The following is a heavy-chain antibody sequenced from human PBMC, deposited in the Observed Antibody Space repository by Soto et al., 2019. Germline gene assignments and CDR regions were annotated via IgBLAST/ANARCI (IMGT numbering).Heavy chain of an antibody. Sequence: PSETLSLTCAVYGGSFSGYYWSWIRQPPGKGLEWIGEINHSGSTNYNPSLKSRVTISVDTSKNQFSLKLSSVTAADTAVYYCARFSGWYFGYYYGMVVWGPGTTVSVSS. V-gene: IGHV4-34*01. CDR1: GGSFSGYY. D-gene: IGHD6-19*01. CDR3: ARFSGWYFGYYYGMVV. J-gene: IGHJ6*02. CDR2: INHSGST.